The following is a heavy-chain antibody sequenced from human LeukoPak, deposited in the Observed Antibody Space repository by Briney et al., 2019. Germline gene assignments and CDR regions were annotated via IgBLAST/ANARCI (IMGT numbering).Heavy chain of an antibody. J-gene: IGHJ4*02. CDR2: VSHSGSA. CDR3: AVRAAVSGVITPFDY. D-gene: IGHD3-3*01. CDR1: GVSITNYY. V-gene: IGHV4-59*01. Sequence: SETLSLTCSVSGVSITNYYWSWIRQPPGKGLEWLGYVSHSGSANYNPSLRGRVTFSVDTSKNQFSLRLTSVTPADTAVYYCAVRAAVSGVITPFDYWGQGTLVTVSS.